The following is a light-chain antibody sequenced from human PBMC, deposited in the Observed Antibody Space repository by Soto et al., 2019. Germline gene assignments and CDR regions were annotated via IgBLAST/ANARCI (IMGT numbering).Light chain of an antibody. CDR1: SSDVGGYNY. Sequence: QSALTQPASVSGSPGQSITISCTGTSSDVGGYNYVSWYQQHPGKAPKLMIYEVSNRPSGVSNRFSGSKSGNTASLTISGIQAEDEADYYCRPDTSSSTRVFGKGTKVTVL. CDR2: EVS. V-gene: IGLV2-14*01. CDR3: RPDTSSSTRV. J-gene: IGLJ1*01.